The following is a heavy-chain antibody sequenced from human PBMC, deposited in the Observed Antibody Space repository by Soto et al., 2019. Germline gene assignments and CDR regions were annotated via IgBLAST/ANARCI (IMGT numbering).Heavy chain of an antibody. V-gene: IGHV6-1*01. J-gene: IGHJ5*02. CDR1: GDSVSSNSAA. CDR3: ARAEYSGYDRGFCWFDP. CDR2: TYYRSKWYN. Sequence: PSQTLSLTCAISGDSVSSNSAAWNWIRQSPSRGLEWLGRTYYRSKWYNDYAVSVKSRITINPDTSKNQFSLQLNSVTPEDTAVYYCARAEYSGYDRGFCWFDPWGQGTLVTVSS. D-gene: IGHD5-12*01.